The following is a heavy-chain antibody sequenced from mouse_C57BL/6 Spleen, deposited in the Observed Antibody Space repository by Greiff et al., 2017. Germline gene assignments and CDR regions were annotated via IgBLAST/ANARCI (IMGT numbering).Heavy chain of an antibody. CDR1: GFNIKDYY. CDR3: ASASGYSYYAMDY. D-gene: IGHD1-1*01. V-gene: IGHV14-2*01. J-gene: IGHJ4*01. CDR2: IDPADGDT. Sequence: VQLQQSGAELVKPGASVKLSCTASGFNIKDYYMHWVKQRPEQGLEWIGRIDPADGDTKYDPKFQGKATITADTSSNTAYLQLSSLTSEDTAVDYYASASGYSYYAMDYWGQGTSVTVSA.